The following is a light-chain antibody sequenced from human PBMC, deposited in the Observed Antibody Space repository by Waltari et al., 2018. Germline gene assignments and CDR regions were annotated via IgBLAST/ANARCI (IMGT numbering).Light chain of an antibody. V-gene: IGKV3-15*01. CDR2: GAS. J-gene: IGKJ2*01. Sequence: EIVMTQSPATLSVSPGEGATLSCRASQSVSSNLAWYQHKPGQAPRLLICGASTRATGIPARFSGSGSGTEFTLTISSLQSEDFAFYYCQQYNNWPPEDTFGQGTKLEIK. CDR1: QSVSSN. CDR3: QQYNNWPPEDT.